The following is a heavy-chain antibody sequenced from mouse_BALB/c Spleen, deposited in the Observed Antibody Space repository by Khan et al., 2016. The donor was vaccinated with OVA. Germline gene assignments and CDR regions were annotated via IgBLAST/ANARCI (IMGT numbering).Heavy chain of an antibody. D-gene: IGHD2-1*01. CDR1: GFTFSTYA. CDR2: ISSDGDYT. J-gene: IGHJ3*01. V-gene: IGHV5-9-3*01. CDR3: ARSPYGNFAD. Sequence: DVKLVESGGGLVKPGGSLKLSCAASGFTFSTYAMSWVRQTPEQRLEWVATISSDGDYTYFPDNVPGRFTIPRDNAKNTLCLQMTSLRSEDTAMYYCARSPYGNFADWGQGTLVTVSA.